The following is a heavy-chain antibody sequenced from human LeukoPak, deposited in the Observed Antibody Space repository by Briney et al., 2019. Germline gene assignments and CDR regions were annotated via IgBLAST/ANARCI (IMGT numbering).Heavy chain of an antibody. V-gene: IGHV4-39*07. CDR3: ASGAFDI. Sequence: AETLSLTCSVSGDSISLSFYYWGWIRQPPGKALEWIGSVYYSGTTSYNPSLKSRVTISVDTSKNQFSLKLSSVTAADTAVYYCASGAFDIWGQGTMVTVSS. CDR1: GDSISLSFYY. J-gene: IGHJ3*02. CDR2: VYYSGTT.